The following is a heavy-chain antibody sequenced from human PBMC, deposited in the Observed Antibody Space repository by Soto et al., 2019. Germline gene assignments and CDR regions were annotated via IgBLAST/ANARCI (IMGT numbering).Heavy chain of an antibody. Sequence: ASLKVSCKSSGYTFTSYVISWVRQAPGQGLEWMGWISAYNGNTNYAQKLQGRVTMTTDTSTSTAYMELRSLRSDDTAVYYCAREVQQLIAFDIWGQGTMVTVS. V-gene: IGHV1-18*01. CDR2: ISAYNGNT. CDR3: AREVQQLIAFDI. D-gene: IGHD6-13*01. J-gene: IGHJ3*02. CDR1: GYTFTSYV.